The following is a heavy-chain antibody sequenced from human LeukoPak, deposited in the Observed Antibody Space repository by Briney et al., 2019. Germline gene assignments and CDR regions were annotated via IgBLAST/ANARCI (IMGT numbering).Heavy chain of an antibody. CDR2: IYYSGST. V-gene: IGHV4-59*01. Sequence: SETLSLTCTVSGGSISIYYRSWIRQPPGKGLEWIGYIYYSGSTNYNPSLKSRVTISVDTSKNQFSLKLSSVTAADTAVYYCARGFFGGDFDYWGQGTLVTVSS. J-gene: IGHJ4*02. CDR1: GGSISIYY. D-gene: IGHD3-3*01. CDR3: ARGFFGGDFDY.